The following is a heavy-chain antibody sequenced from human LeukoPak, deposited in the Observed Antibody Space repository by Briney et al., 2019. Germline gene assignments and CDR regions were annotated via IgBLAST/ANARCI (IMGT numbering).Heavy chain of an antibody. D-gene: IGHD3-22*01. V-gene: IGHV3-49*03. J-gene: IGHJ4*02. CDR3: TRVSTVWGYDSSGYYPDY. CDR2: IRSKAYGGTT. CDR1: GFTFGDYA. Sequence: PGGSLRLSCTASGFTFGDYAMSWFRQAPGKGLEWVGFIRSKAYGGTTEYAASVKGRFTISRDDSKSIAYLQMNSLKTEDTAVYYCTRVSTVWGYDSSGYYPDYWGQGTLVTVSS.